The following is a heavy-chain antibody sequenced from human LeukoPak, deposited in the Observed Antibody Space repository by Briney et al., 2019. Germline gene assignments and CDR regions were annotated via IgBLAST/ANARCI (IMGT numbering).Heavy chain of an antibody. CDR1: GFTFSSYA. J-gene: IGHJ4*02. CDR3: TGGYFGIRGKIDY. Sequence: PGGSLRLSCAASGFTFSSYAMHWVRQAPGKGLEWVAVISYDGSNKYYADSVKGRFTISRDNSKNTLYLQMNSPRAEGTAVYYCTGGYFGIRGKIDYWGQGTLVTVSS. V-gene: IGHV3-30-3*01. CDR2: ISYDGSNK. D-gene: IGHD3-9*01.